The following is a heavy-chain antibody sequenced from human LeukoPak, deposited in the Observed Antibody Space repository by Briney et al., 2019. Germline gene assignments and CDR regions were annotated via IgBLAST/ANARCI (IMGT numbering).Heavy chain of an antibody. D-gene: IGHD3-10*01. Sequence: GGSLRLSCAASGFTFSDYYMSWIRQAPGKGLEWVSYISSSGSTIYYADSVKGRFTISRDNAKNSLYLQMNSLRGEDTAVYFCARGGVDYYGSGTYYIMYYFDYWGQGALVTVSS. V-gene: IGHV3-11*01. CDR3: ARGGVDYYGSGTYYIMYYFDY. CDR1: GFTFSDYY. J-gene: IGHJ4*02. CDR2: ISSSGSTI.